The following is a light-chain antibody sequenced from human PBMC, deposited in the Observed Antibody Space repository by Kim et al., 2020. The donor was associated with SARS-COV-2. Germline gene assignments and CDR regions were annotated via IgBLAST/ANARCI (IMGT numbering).Light chain of an antibody. Sequence: SGGDKVTITCRARQGISHDLAWYQQKPGKVPKLLIFAASALHSGVPSRFSGSGSGTDFTLTISSLQPEDVATYYSQKYNGAPWTFGQGTKVDIK. V-gene: IGKV1-27*01. CDR2: AAS. CDR1: QGISHD. J-gene: IGKJ1*01. CDR3: QKYNGAPWT.